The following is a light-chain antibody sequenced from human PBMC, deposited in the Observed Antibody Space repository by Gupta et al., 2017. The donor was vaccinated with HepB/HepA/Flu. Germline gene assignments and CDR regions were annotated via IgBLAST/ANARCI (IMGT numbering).Light chain of an antibody. V-gene: IGKV3-20*01. CDR3: QQYGRSPLT. J-gene: IGKJ4*01. Sequence: DIVLTQSPGTLSLSPGERATLSCRASPSVSSSYLAWYQQKPGQAPRLLIYGASSRATGIPDRFSGSGSGTDFTLTISRLEPEDFAVYYCQQYGRSPLTFGGGTKVEIK. CDR1: PSVSSSY. CDR2: GAS.